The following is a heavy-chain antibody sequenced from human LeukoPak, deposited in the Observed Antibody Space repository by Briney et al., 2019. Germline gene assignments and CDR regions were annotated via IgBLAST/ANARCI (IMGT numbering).Heavy chain of an antibody. CDR3: AREYYYDSSGYYSDAFDI. Sequence: GASVKVSCKASGYTFTGYYMHWVRQAPGQGLEWMGWINPNSGGANYAQKFQGRVTMTRDTSISTAYMELSRLRSDDTAVYYCAREYYYDSSGYYSDAFDIWGQGTMVTVSS. D-gene: IGHD3-22*01. CDR2: INPNSGGA. J-gene: IGHJ3*02. CDR1: GYTFTGYY. V-gene: IGHV1-2*02.